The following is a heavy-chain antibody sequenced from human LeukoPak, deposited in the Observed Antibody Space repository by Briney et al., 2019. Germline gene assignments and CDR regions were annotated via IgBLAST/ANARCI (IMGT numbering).Heavy chain of an antibody. J-gene: IGHJ4*02. V-gene: IGHV4-4*02. CDR3: ARGVAAAGTHFDY. D-gene: IGHD6-13*01. CDR1: GGSITSTNY. Sequence: PSETLSLTCGVSGGSITSTNYWTWVRQPPGKGLEWIGEVNLQGSTNYNPSLMGRVAISVDMSENHISLQLTSVTAADTAVYYCARGVAAAGTHFDYWGQGTLVTVSS. CDR2: VNLQGST.